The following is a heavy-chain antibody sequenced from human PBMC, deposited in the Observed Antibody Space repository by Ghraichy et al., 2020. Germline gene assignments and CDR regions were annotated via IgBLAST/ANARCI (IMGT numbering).Heavy chain of an antibody. J-gene: IGHJ6*02. V-gene: IGHV3-48*02. Sequence: GGSLRLSCVGSGFIFSSYSINWVRQAPGKGLEWASYITSSSRFISYADSVKGRFTVSRDNAQNSLYLQMNNLRDEDTAVYYCARGSTVVRYYYYDGMDVWGQGTTVTVSS. CDR3: ARGSTVVRYYYYDGMDV. CDR2: ITSSSRFI. D-gene: IGHD4-23*01. CDR1: GFIFSSYS.